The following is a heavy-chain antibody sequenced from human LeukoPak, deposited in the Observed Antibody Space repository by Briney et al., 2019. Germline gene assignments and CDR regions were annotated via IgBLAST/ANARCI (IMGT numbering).Heavy chain of an antibody. CDR1: GGSISSGGYY. V-gene: IGHV4-30-4*08. CDR3: AREEDGGVDY. Sequence: SETLSLTCTVSGGSISSGGYYWSWIRQRPGKGLEWIGYIYYSGSTCYNPSLKSRVTISVDTSKNQFSLKLSSVTAADTAVYYCAREEDGGVDYWGQGTTVTVSS. J-gene: IGHJ4*03. CDR2: IYYSGST. D-gene: IGHD4-23*01.